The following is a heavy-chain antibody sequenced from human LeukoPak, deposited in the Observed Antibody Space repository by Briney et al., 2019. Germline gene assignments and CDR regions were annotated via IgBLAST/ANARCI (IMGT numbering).Heavy chain of an antibody. CDR1: GGSISSGNW. V-gene: IGHV4-4*02. CDR3: ARGDWSSSIDY. CDR2: IYHSGST. Sequence: SETLSLTCAVSGGSISSGNWWSWVRQPPGKGLEWIGEIYHSGSTNYSPSLKSRVTMSVDKSKNQFSLKLSSVTAADTAVYYCARGDWSSSIDYWGQGTLVTVSS. J-gene: IGHJ4*02. D-gene: IGHD6-6*01.